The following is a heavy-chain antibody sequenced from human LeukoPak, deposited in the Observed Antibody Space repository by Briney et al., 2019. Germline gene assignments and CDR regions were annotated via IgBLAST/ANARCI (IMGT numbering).Heavy chain of an antibody. CDR2: IKSKTDGGTT. CDR1: GFTFRNTW. J-gene: IGHJ4*02. D-gene: IGHD2-2*01. V-gene: IGHV3-15*01. Sequence: GGSLRLSCVASGFTFRNTWMSWIRQVPGKGLEWVGRIKSKTDGGTTDYAAPVKGRFTISRDDSKNTLYLQMNSLKTEDTAVYYCTTDREVVPAAIYSPDPFDYWGQGTLVTVSS. CDR3: TTDREVVPAAIYSPDPFDY.